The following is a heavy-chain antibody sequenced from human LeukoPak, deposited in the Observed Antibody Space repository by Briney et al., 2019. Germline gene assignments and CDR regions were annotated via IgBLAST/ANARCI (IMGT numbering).Heavy chain of an antibody. V-gene: IGHV4-59*12. Sequence: SETLSLTCTVSGGSISSYYWSWIRQPPGKGLEWIGYIYYSGSTNYNPSLKSRVTISVDTSKNQFSLKLSSVTAADTAVYYCASLIAAAGGYYFDYWGQGTLVTVSS. CDR3: ASLIAAAGGYYFDY. D-gene: IGHD6-13*01. CDR1: GGSISSYY. J-gene: IGHJ4*02. CDR2: IYYSGST.